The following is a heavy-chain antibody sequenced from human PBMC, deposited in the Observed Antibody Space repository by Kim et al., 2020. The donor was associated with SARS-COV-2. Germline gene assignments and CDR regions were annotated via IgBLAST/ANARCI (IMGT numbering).Heavy chain of an antibody. V-gene: IGHV3-21*01. J-gene: IGHJ4*02. Sequence: IYYADSVTGRFTISRDNAKNSLYLQMNSLRAEDTAVYYCARDRSAGFDYWGQGTLVTVSS. D-gene: IGHD6-13*01. CDR2: I. CDR3: ARDRSAGFDY.